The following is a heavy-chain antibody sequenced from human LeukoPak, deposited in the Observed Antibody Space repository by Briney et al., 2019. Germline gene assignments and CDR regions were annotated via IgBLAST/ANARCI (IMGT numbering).Heavy chain of an antibody. J-gene: IGHJ4*02. V-gene: IGHV3-74*01. CDR2: INTDGSIT. CDR1: GFTFSDYW. D-gene: IGHD3-3*01. CDR3: ARIYYDFWSGYYGERFDY. Sequence: GGSLRLSCAASGFTFSDYWIHWVRQAPGKGLVWVSRINTDGSITNYADSVKGRFSISRDNAKNTLYLQMSSLRAEDTAVYYCARIYYDFWSGYYGERFDYWGQGTLVTVSS.